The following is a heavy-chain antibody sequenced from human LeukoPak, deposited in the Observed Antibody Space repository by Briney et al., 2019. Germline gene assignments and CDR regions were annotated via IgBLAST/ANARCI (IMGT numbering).Heavy chain of an antibody. Sequence: GGSLRLSCAASGFTFSSYAMHWVRQAPGKGLEWVAVISYDGSNKYYADSVKGRFTISRDNSKNTLYLQMNSLRAEETAVYYCVAATRVYYFDYWGQGTLVTASS. D-gene: IGHD2-15*01. CDR2: ISYDGSNK. CDR3: VAATRVYYFDY. J-gene: IGHJ4*02. V-gene: IGHV3-30*04. CDR1: GFTFSSYA.